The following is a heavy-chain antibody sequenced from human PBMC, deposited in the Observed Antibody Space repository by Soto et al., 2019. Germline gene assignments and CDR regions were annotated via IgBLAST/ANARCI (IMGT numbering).Heavy chain of an antibody. Sequence: PGGSLRLSCAASGFTFSSYWMSWVRQAPGKGLEWVANIKQDGNEKQYVDSVKGRFTISRDNAKNSLFLQMNGLRAEDTAVYYCARESPFDPWGQGTLVTVSS. CDR1: GFTFSSYW. CDR3: ARESPFDP. V-gene: IGHV3-7*03. J-gene: IGHJ5*02. CDR2: IKQDGNEK.